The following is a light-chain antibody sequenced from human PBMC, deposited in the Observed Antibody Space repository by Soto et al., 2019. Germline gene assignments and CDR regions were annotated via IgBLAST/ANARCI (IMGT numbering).Light chain of an antibody. Sequence: QSALTQPASVSGSPGQSITISCIETTSDFGTKKFFSWYQQQPGKAPKLIIYEGTKRPSGVSSRFSGSKSGNTASLTVSGLQSDDEADYFCCVYTAFFSFFGGGAKLTVL. CDR3: CVYTAFFSF. CDR1: TSDFGTKKF. CDR2: EGT. J-gene: IGLJ2*01. V-gene: IGLV2-23*01.